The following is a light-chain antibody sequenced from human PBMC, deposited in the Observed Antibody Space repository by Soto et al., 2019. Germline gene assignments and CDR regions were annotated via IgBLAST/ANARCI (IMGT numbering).Light chain of an antibody. V-gene: IGKV1-39*01. J-gene: IGKJ4*01. Sequence: DIQMTQSPSSLSASVGDRVTITCRASQRISSYLNWYQQRPGKAPKLLIYAASSLQSGVPSRFRGSGSGTDFTLTISSLQPEDFANYYCQQSYTTQLTFGGGTKVEI. CDR2: AAS. CDR3: QQSYTTQLT. CDR1: QRISSY.